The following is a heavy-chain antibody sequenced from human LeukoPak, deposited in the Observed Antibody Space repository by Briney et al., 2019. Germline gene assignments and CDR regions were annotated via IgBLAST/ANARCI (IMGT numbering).Heavy chain of an antibody. D-gene: IGHD6-19*01. CDR1: GFTFSSYG. Sequence: GGSLRLSCAASGFTFSSYGMHWVRQAPGKGLEWVAVIWYDGSNKYYADSVKGRFTISRDNSKNTLYLQMNSLRAEDTAVYHCARDAYSSGWTFDYWGQGTLVTVSS. CDR2: IWYDGSNK. J-gene: IGHJ4*02. CDR3: ARDAYSSGWTFDY. V-gene: IGHV3-33*01.